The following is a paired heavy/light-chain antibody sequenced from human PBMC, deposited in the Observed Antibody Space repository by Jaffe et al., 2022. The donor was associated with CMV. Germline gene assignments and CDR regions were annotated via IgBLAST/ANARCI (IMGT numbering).Light chain of an antibody. CDR1: QSISSY. CDR3: QQSYSTPSYT. Sequence: DIQMTQSPSSLSASVGDRVTITCRASQSISSYLNWYQQKPGKAPKLLIYAASSLQSGVPSRFSGSGSGTDFTLTISSLQPEDFATYYCQQSYSTPSYTFGQGTKLEIK. J-gene: IGKJ2*01. V-gene: IGKV1-39*01. CDR2: AAS.
Heavy chain of an antibody. CDR1: GFTFSSYS. V-gene: IGHV3-48*02. Sequence: EVQLVESGGGLVQPGGSLRLSCAASGFTFSSYSMNWVRQAPGKGLEWVSYISSSSSTIYYADSVKGRFTISRDNAKNSLYLQMNSLRDEDTAVYYCARDNPETSHMITFGGVIGLPYYYYGMDVWGQGTTVTVSS. CDR3: ARDNPETSHMITFGGVIGLPYYYYGMDV. J-gene: IGHJ6*02. D-gene: IGHD3-16*02. CDR2: ISSSSSTI.